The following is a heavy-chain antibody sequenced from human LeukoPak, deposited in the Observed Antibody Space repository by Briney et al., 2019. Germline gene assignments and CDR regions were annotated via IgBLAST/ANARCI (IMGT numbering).Heavy chain of an antibody. CDR1: GYTFTSYG. CDR3: ARGLGILTGPGP. Sequence: GASVKVSCKASGYTFTSYGISWVRQAPGQGLEWMGWINPNSGGTNYAQKFQGRVTMTRDTSISTAYMELSRLRSDDTAVYYCARGLGILTGPGPWGQGTLVTVSS. D-gene: IGHD3-9*01. J-gene: IGHJ5*02. V-gene: IGHV1-2*02. CDR2: INPNSGGT.